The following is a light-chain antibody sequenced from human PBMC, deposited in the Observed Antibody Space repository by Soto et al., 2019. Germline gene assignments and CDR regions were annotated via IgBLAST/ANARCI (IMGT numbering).Light chain of an antibody. Sequence: DIQMTQSPSTLSASVGDRVTITCRASQSISNWLAWYQQRPGKAPKLLIYDASTLESWVPSRFSGSGSGTEFTLTISGMRPDDFATYYCQQYNTYSYTCGQGTKLEIK. CDR3: QQYNTYSYT. CDR1: QSISNW. J-gene: IGKJ2*01. V-gene: IGKV1-5*01. CDR2: DAS.